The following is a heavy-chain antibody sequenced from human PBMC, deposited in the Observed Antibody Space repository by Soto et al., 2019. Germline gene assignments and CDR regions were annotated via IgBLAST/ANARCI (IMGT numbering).Heavy chain of an antibody. CDR1: GYSFTSYW. V-gene: IGHV5-51*01. D-gene: IGHD4-17*01. CDR2: IYPGDSDT. Sequence: PGESLKISCKGSGYSFTSYWIGWVRQMPGKGLERMGIIYPGDSDTRYSPSFQGQVTISADKSISTAYLQWSSLKASDTAMYYCARHRDDYGDYGVRGPNYYYYYYYMDVWGKGTTVTVSS. CDR3: ARHRDDYGDYGVRGPNYYYYYYYMDV. J-gene: IGHJ6*03.